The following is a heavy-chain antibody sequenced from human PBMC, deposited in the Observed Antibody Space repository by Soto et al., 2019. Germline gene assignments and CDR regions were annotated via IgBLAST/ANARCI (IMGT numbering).Heavy chain of an antibody. CDR1: GFTFSSFA. V-gene: IGHV3-30*04. J-gene: IGHJ4*02. Sequence: QVQLVESGGGVVQPGRSLRLSCAASGFTFSSFAMHWVRQAPGKGLEWVASTSYDGKYKYYADSVRGRFTISRDDSKNTLSLQMNSLRLEDTAVYYCARDLGGDSSSWSFDHWGQGTQVTVSS. D-gene: IGHD6-13*01. CDR3: ARDLGGDSSSWSFDH. CDR2: TSYDGKYK.